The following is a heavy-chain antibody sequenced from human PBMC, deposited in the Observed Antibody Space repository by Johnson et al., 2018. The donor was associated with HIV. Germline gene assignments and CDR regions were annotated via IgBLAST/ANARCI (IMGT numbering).Heavy chain of an antibody. CDR2: FFGGDGT. D-gene: IGHD4-17*01. Sequence: VQLVESGGGLVQPGGSLRLSCAASGFTVSSYYMTWVRQAPGKGLEWVSVFFGGDGTYYADSVKGRFTIFRDNSKNTLYLQMTSLRAEDTAVYYCARAPPYGDYGDTFDIWGQGTMVSVSS. J-gene: IGHJ3*02. V-gene: IGHV3-66*01. CDR3: ARAPPYGDYGDTFDI. CDR1: GFTVSSYY.